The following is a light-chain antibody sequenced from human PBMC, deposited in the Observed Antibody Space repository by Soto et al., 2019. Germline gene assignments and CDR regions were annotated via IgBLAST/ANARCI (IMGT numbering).Light chain of an antibody. J-gene: IGKJ3*01. CDR3: QQYGSSPLFT. CDR1: QSVSSTY. CDR2: GAA. Sequence: EIVLTQSPGTLSLSPGERATLSCRASQSVSSTYLAWYQHKPGQAPRLLIYGAATRAAGVPDRFSGSGSGTDFTLTISRLEPEDFAVYYCQQYGSSPLFTFGHGTKVEIK. V-gene: IGKV3-20*01.